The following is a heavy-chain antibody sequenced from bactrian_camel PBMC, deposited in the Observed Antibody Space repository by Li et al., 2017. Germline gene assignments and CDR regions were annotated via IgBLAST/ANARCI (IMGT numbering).Heavy chain of an antibody. J-gene: IGHJ4*01. Sequence: VQLVESGGGLVQPGESQRLSCVASGITFSRHDMIWVRQAPGKGLEWVSGIYSGGTSTYYTDSVKGRFTISRDNAKNTLTMQMSSLKTEDTGVYYCATDDPRLIFCGSGCRPYWGQGTQVTVS. D-gene: IGHD2*01. CDR3: ATDDPRLIFCGSGCRPY. V-gene: IGHV3S40*01. CDR1: GITFSRHD. CDR2: IYSGGTST.